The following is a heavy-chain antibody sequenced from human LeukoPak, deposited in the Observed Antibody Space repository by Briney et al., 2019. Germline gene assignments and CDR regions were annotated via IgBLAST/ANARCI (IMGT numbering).Heavy chain of an antibody. V-gene: IGHV3-23*01. CDR3: ASEVGYCSSTSCYGMYYYYYGMDV. D-gene: IGHD2-2*01. CDR2: ISGRGGST. J-gene: IGHJ6*04. CDR1: GFPFSIYA. Sequence: PGGSLRLSCAASGFPFSIYAMSWARQARGGGLEGVSAISGRGGSTYYADSVKGRFTISRDNSKNTLYLQMNSLRAEDTAVYYCASEVGYCSSTSCYGMYYYYYGMDVWGKGTTVTVSS.